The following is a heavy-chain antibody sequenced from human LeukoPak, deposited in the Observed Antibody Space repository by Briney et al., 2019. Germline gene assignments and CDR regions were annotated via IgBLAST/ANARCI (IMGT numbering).Heavy chain of an antibody. V-gene: IGHV3-21*01. CDR2: ISTAGNLI. CDR1: AFTFKTYT. CDR3: ARTVEGHFDF. J-gene: IGHJ4*02. Sequence: PGGSLRLSCVASAFTFKTYTLTWVRPTPGEGLEWVSYISTAGNLINYADSVRGRFTISRDNAKNSLYLYMSSLTPEDTAVYYCARTVEGHFDFRGQGTLVSVSS. D-gene: IGHD5-24*01.